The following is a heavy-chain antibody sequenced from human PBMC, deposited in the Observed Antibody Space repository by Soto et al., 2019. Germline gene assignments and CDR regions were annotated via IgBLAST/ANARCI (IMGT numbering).Heavy chain of an antibody. CDR1: GFTFSSYA. Sequence: QVQLVESGGGVVQPGRSLRLSCAASGFTFSSYAMHWVRQAPGKGLEWVAVISYDGSNKYYADSVKGRFTISRDNSKNTLYLQMNSLRAEDTAVYYCARGFQVVVAATITYYYYGMDVWGQGTTVTVSS. V-gene: IGHV3-30-3*01. J-gene: IGHJ6*02. D-gene: IGHD2-15*01. CDR3: ARGFQVVVAATITYYYYGMDV. CDR2: ISYDGSNK.